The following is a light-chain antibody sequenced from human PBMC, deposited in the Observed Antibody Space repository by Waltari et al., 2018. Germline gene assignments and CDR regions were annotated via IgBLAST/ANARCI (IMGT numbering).Light chain of an antibody. CDR1: ALPKKY. Sequence: SYELTQPPSVSVSPGQTARITCSGDALPKKYAYWFQQKPGQSPVLIIYEDSKRPSGIHERFSGSSSGTVATLTISGAQVEDEADYYCYSTDSSGNGLFGGGTRLTVL. J-gene: IGLJ2*01. CDR2: EDS. CDR3: YSTDSSGNGL. V-gene: IGLV3-10*01.